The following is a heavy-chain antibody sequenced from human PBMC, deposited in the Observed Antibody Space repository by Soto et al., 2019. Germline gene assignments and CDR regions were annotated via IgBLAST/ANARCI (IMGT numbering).Heavy chain of an antibody. J-gene: IGHJ3*02. D-gene: IGHD3-10*01. Sequence: EVQLLESGGGLVQPGGSLRLSCAASGFTFSSYAMSWVRQAPGKGLEWVSTVSGSGGNTYYADSVKGRFTISRDNSKNTLYLQMNSLRAEDTAVYYCAKIWFGEDDAFDIWGQGTMVTVSS. V-gene: IGHV3-23*01. CDR2: VSGSGGNT. CDR3: AKIWFGEDDAFDI. CDR1: GFTFSSYA.